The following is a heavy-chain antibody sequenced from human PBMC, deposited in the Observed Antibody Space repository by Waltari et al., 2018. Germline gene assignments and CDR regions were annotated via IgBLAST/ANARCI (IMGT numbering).Heavy chain of an antibody. J-gene: IGHJ4*02. V-gene: IGHV3-30*18. CDR1: GFTFSSYG. Sequence: QVQLVESGGGVVQPGRSLRLSCAASGFTFSSYGMHWVRRAPGKGLGWGAVVWYDGSNKYYADSVKGRFTISRDNSKNTLYLQMNSLRAEDTAMYYCAKDRGRRVGAIDYWGQGTLVTVSS. CDR3: AKDRGRRVGAIDY. D-gene: IGHD1-26*01. CDR2: VWYDGSNK.